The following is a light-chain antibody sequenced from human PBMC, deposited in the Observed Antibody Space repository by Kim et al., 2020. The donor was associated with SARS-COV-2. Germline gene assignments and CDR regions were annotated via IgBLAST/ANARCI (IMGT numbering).Light chain of an antibody. CDR1: QSLVFSDGKTY. CDR3: MYGTHWPPSFT. V-gene: IGKV2-30*01. CDR2: KVS. J-gene: IGKJ4*01. Sequence: VIMTQSPLSLPVTLGQPASISCRSSQSLVFSDGKTYLNWFHQRPGQSPRRLIYKVSNRDSGVPDRFSGSGSGTDFTLKISRVEAEDVGVYYCMYGTHWPPSFTFGGGTKVDIK.